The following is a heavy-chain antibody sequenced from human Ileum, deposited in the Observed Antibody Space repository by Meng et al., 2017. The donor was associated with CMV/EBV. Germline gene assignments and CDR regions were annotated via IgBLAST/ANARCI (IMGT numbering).Heavy chain of an antibody. CDR1: ADSVSTNNVA. CDR3: ARESELLRFDH. Sequence: QPRQSSPELLKPSQTLSLPCYISADSVSTNNVAWNWIRHSPLRGLEWLGRTAYMSKWDYEYSVSVKSRITISPDTSKNQFSLQLRSVTPEDTAVYYCARESELLRFDHWGQGTLVTVSS. CDR2: TAYMSKWDY. V-gene: IGHV6-1*01. D-gene: IGHD6-6*01. J-gene: IGHJ4*02.